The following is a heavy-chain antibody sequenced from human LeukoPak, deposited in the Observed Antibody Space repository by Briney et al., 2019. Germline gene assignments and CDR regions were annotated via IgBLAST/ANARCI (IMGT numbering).Heavy chain of an antibody. J-gene: IGHJ4*02. D-gene: IGHD4-17*01. Sequence: ASVKVSCKASGYTFTSYDINWVRPATGQGLEWMGWMNPNSGNTGYAQKFQGRVTMTRNTSISTAYMELSSLRSEDTAVYYCARGRDYGDSSGYWGQGTLVTVSP. CDR1: GYTFTSYD. CDR3: ARGRDYGDSSGY. CDR2: MNPNSGNT. V-gene: IGHV1-8*01.